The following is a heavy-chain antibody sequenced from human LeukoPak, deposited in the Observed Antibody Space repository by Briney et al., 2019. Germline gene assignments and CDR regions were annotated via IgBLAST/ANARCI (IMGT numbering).Heavy chain of an antibody. V-gene: IGHV5-51*01. Sequence: GESLKISCKGSGYIFTTYWIGWVRQMPGKGLEWMGLIYPGDSDTRYSPSFQGQVTISADESISTAYLQWSSLKASDTAMYYCARQWSSGWSFFDYWGQGTLVTVSS. CDR1: GYIFTTYW. CDR2: IYPGDSDT. D-gene: IGHD6-19*01. CDR3: ARQWSSGWSFFDY. J-gene: IGHJ4*02.